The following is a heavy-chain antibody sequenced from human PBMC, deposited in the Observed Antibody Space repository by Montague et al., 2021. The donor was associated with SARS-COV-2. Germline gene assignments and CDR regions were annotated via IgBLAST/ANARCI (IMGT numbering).Heavy chain of an antibody. Sequence: SLRLSCAVSGFTFDDYAMHWVRQAPGKGLEWVAGISWNGGRLGYADSVKGRFTISRDNAKNSLYLQMNSLRPEDTVLYYCAKDTGAAAGTLGYCDYWGQGTLVTVSS. CDR2: ISWNGGRL. V-gene: IGHV3-9*01. CDR1: GFTFDDYA. CDR3: AKDTGAAAGTLGYCDY. J-gene: IGHJ4*02. D-gene: IGHD6-13*01.